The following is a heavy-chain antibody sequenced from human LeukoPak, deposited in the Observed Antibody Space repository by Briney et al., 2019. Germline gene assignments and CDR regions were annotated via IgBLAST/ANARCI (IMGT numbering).Heavy chain of an antibody. CDR3: ARDGGQSYDILSGYYNNDWFDP. CDR1: GYTFTSYD. D-gene: IGHD3-9*01. Sequence: ASVKVSCKASGYTFTSYDINWVRQATGQGLEWMGWMNPNSGNTGYAQKFQGRVTITRNTSISTAYMELSSLRSEDTAVYYCARDGGQSYDILSGYYNNDWFDPWGQGTLVTVSS. V-gene: IGHV1-8*03. CDR2: MNPNSGNT. J-gene: IGHJ5*02.